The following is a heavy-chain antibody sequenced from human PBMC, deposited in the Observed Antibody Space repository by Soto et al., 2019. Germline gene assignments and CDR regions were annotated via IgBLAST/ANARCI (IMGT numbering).Heavy chain of an antibody. CDR2: ISFDGRNN. D-gene: IGHD4-17*01. Sequence: PGGSLRLSCAASGFTFSSYGMHWVRQAPGKGLEWVAVISFDGRNNFYADSVKGRFTISRDNSKNTLYLQMNSLRTEDTAVYYCAKARSTVTSYHCDFWGQGTLVTVSS. CDR1: GFTFSSYG. CDR3: AKARSTVTSYHCDF. V-gene: IGHV3-30*18. J-gene: IGHJ4*02.